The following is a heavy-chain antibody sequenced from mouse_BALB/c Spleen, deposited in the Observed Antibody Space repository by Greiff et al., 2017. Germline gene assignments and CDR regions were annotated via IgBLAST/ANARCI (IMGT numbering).Heavy chain of an antibody. CDR1: GYTFTSYW. J-gene: IGHJ2*01. V-gene: IGHV1-87*01. CDR2: IYPGDGDT. D-gene: IGHD1-2*01. Sequence: VKLVESGAELARPGASVKLSCKASGYTFTSYWMQWVKQRPGQGLEWIGAIYPGDGDTRYTQKFKGKATLTADKSSSTAYMQLSSLASEDSAVYYCANYYGYSWGQGTTLTVSS. CDR3: ANYYGYS.